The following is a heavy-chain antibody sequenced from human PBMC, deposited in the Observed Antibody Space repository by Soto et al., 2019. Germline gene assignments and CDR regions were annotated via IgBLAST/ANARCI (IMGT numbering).Heavy chain of an antibody. Sequence: SETLSLTCGVSGVSISTSYYWGWIRQPPGKRLEWIANIYHGGTTYYNPSLKRRVTMSVDTSRNQFSLKLTSVTAADTAVYYCARDLLVEASPSYFDSWGPGTLVTVSS. CDR2: IYHGGTT. D-gene: IGHD1-26*01. CDR3: ARDLLVEASPSYFDS. CDR1: GVSISTSYY. V-gene: IGHV4-38-2*02. J-gene: IGHJ4*02.